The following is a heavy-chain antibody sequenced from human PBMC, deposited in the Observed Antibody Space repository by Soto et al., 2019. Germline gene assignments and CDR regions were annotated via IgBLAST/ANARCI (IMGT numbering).Heavy chain of an antibody. CDR1: GGSISSGDYY. CDR2: IYYSGST. V-gene: IGHV4-30-4*01. Sequence: PSETLSLTCTVSGGSISSGDYYWSWIRQPPGKGLEWIGYIYYSGSTYYNPSLKSRVTISVDTSKNQFSLKLSSVTAADTAVYYCARVGQIAAAGTNYFDYWGQGTLVTVSS. D-gene: IGHD6-13*01. CDR3: ARVGQIAAAGTNYFDY. J-gene: IGHJ4*02.